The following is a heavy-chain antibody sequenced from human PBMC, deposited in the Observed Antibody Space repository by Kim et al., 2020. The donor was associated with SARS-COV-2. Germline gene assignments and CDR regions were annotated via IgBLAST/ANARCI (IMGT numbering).Heavy chain of an antibody. J-gene: IGHJ6*02. CDR3: ARVSAAAGIVYYYGMDV. Sequence: ASVKVSCKASGYTFTSYGISWVRQAPGQGLEWMGWISAYNGNTNYAQKLQGRVTMTTDTSTSTAYMELRSLRSDDTAVYYCARVSAAAGIVYYYGMDVWGQGTTVTVSS. D-gene: IGHD6-13*01. CDR2: ISAYNGNT. V-gene: IGHV1-18*04. CDR1: GYTFTSYG.